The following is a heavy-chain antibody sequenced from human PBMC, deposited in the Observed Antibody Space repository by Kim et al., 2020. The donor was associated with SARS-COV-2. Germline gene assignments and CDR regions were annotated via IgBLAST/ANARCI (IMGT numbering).Heavy chain of an antibody. Sequence: SETLSLTCTVSGGSISSSSYYWGWIRQPPGKGLEWIGSIYYSGSTYYNPSLKSRVTISVDTSKNQFSLKLSSVTAADTAVYYCARQGLFDSNWFDPWGQGTLVTVSS. J-gene: IGHJ5*02. CDR2: IYYSGST. CDR3: ARQGLFDSNWFDP. D-gene: IGHD3-9*01. CDR1: GGSISSSSYY. V-gene: IGHV4-39*01.